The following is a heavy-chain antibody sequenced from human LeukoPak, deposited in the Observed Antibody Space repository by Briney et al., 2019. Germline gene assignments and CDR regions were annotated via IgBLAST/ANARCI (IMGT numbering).Heavy chain of an antibody. J-gene: IGHJ4*02. V-gene: IGHV4-31*03. CDR3: ARGSIAAAERYFDY. D-gene: IGHD6-13*01. CDR1: GGSLSSDGYY. CDR2: IYYSGNT. Sequence: SQTLSLTCTVSGGSLSSDGYYWSWIRQHPGKGLEWIGYIYYSGNTYYNPSLKSRVTISVDTSKNQFSLKLSSVTAADTAVYYCARGSIAAAERYFDYWGQGTLVTVSS.